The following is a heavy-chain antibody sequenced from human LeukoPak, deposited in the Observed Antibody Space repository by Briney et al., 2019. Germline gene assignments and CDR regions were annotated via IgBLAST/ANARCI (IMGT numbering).Heavy chain of an antibody. CDR3: AGGSYSDLYFQH. Sequence: PSETQSLTCAVYGGSFSSYYWSWIRQPPGKGLEWIGEINHSGSTNYDPSLKSRVTISVDTSKNHFSLKLSSVTAADTAVYYCAGGSYSDLYFQHWGQGTLVTVSS. CDR2: INHSGST. J-gene: IGHJ1*01. CDR1: GGSFSSYY. D-gene: IGHD1-26*01. V-gene: IGHV4-34*01.